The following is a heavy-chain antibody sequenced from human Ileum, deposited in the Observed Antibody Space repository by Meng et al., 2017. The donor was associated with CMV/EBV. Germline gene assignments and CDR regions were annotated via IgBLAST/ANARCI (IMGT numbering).Heavy chain of an antibody. CDR1: GYTFTSNN. CDR3: ARDGLSGRYFDY. D-gene: IGHD1-26*01. J-gene: IGHJ4*02. CDR2: IDTNTGNP. Sequence: QVHLVQSGSELKKTGASVQVSCKTSGYTFTSNNIIWVRQAPGQGPEWMGWIDTNTGNPTYAQGFTGRFVFSLDTSVNTAYLEISSLKAEDTAVYYCARDGLSGRYFDYWGQGTLVTVSS. V-gene: IGHV7-4-1*02.